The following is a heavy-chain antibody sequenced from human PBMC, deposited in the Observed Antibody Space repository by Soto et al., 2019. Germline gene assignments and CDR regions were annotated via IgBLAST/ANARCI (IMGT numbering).Heavy chain of an antibody. D-gene: IGHD3-16*02. Sequence: ASVKVSCKASGYTFTSYGISWARQAPGQGLEWMGWISAYNGNTNYAQKLQGRVTMTTDTSTSTAYMELRSLRSDDTAVYYCARYEGDDYVWGSYRQGAFDIWGQGTMVTVSS. CDR3: ARYEGDDYVWGSYRQGAFDI. CDR1: GYTFTSYG. CDR2: ISAYNGNT. V-gene: IGHV1-18*04. J-gene: IGHJ3*02.